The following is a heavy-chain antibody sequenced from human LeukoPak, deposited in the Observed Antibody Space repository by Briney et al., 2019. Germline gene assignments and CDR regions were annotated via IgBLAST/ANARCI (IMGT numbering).Heavy chain of an antibody. J-gene: IGHJ4*02. CDR1: GYTFTSYG. Sequence: ASVTVSYKTSGYTFTSYGITWVRQAPGQGLEWMGWINTYNGNTNYAQKLQGRVTMTTDTSTSTVYMELRSLRSDDTAVYYCARGLLSLGYWGQGTLVTVSS. CDR3: ARGLLSLGY. CDR2: INTYNGNT. D-gene: IGHD2-2*01. V-gene: IGHV1-18*01.